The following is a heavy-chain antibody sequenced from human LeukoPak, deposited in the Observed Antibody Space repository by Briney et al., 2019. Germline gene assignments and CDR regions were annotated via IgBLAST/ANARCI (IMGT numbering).Heavy chain of an antibody. CDR1: GFTFSSYS. V-gene: IGHV3-15*01. CDR2: IKTKTDVGTT. D-gene: IGHD2-21*01. J-gene: IGHJ6*03. Sequence: GGSLRLSCAASGFTFSSYSMNWVRQAPGKGLEWVGRIKTKTDVGTTDYAAPMRGRFTISRDDSKNTLYLQMNSLKSEDTAVYYCTTGSRRFHYYYFDVWGTGTTVTVPS. CDR3: TTGSRRFHYYYFDV.